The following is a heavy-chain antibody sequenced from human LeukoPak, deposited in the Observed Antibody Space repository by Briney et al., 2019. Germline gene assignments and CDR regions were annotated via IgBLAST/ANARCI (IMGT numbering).Heavy chain of an antibody. CDR1: GGSMTRYY. D-gene: IGHD3-10*01. Sequence: SETLSLTCTVSGGSMTRYYWTWIRQPPGKGLDWIGYIYHNGDTNYNRSLKSRVTISVDTSKNHFPLKLSSVTAADTAVYYCARKIRGVDAFDIWGQGTMVTVSS. CDR2: IYHNGDT. J-gene: IGHJ3*02. V-gene: IGHV4-59*01. CDR3: ARKIRGVDAFDI.